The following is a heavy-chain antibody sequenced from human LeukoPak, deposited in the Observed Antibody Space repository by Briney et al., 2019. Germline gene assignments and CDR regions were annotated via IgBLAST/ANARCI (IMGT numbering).Heavy chain of an antibody. CDR3: ARADSSGYEHFDY. Sequence: TSETLSLTCTVSGGSISTYYWSWIRQPPGKGLEWIGYIYYLGSTNYNPSLKSRVTISVDTSKNQFSLRLNSETAADTAVYYCARADSSGYEHFDYWGQGTLVTVSS. D-gene: IGHD3-22*01. J-gene: IGHJ4*02. CDR2: IYYLGST. V-gene: IGHV4-59*01. CDR1: GGSISTYY.